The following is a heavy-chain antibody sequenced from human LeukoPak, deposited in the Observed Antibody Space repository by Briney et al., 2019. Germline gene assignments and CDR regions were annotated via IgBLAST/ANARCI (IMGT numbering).Heavy chain of an antibody. CDR1: GGTFSSYA. V-gene: IGHV1-69*05. Sequence: SVKVSCKASGGTFSSYAISWVRQAPGQGLEWMGRIIPIFGTANYAQKFQGRVTITTDESTSTAYMELSSLRSEDTAVYYCARLDDYVWGSYRDPDAFDIWGQGTMVTVSS. CDR2: IIPIFGTA. J-gene: IGHJ3*02. CDR3: ARLDDYVWGSYRDPDAFDI. D-gene: IGHD3-16*02.